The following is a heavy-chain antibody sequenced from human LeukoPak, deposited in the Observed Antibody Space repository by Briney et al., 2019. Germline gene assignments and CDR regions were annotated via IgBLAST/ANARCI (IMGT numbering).Heavy chain of an antibody. CDR3: VRVYYYDSSGYYNNYYYYYMDV. Sequence: GGSLRLSCAASGFTFSSYAMTWVRQAPGRGMEWVSTITGRGDAANDADSVKGRFTISRDNAKNSLYLQMNSLRAEDTAVYYCVRVYYYDSSGYYNNYYYYYMDVWGKGTTVTVSS. J-gene: IGHJ6*03. CDR2: ITGRGDAA. V-gene: IGHV3-21*01. CDR1: GFTFSSYA. D-gene: IGHD3-22*01.